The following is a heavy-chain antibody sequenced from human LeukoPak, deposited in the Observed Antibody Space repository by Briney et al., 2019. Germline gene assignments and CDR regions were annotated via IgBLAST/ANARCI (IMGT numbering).Heavy chain of an antibody. CDR3: AKVVKGLSPLCFDY. CDR1: GFTFSSYA. D-gene: IGHD3-16*02. J-gene: IGHJ4*02. Sequence: GGSLRLSCAASGFTFSSYAMSWVRQAPGKGLDWVSGISGGGNSSFCADSVKGRFTISRDNSKNTMYLQMNSLRAEDTAVYYCAKVVKGLSPLCFDYWGQGALVTVSS. CDR2: ISGGGNSS. V-gene: IGHV3-23*01.